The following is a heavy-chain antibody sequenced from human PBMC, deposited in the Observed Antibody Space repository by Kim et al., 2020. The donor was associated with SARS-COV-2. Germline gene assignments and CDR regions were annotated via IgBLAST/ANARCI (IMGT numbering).Heavy chain of an antibody. J-gene: IGHJ6*02. CDR2: T. V-gene: IGHV3-43*01. CDR3: ATVLGIRDIDV. D-gene: IGHD7-27*01. Sequence: TYYADSVKCRYTISKDNSKNSLYLQMNNLRTEDTALYYCATVLGIRDIDVWGQGTTVTVSS.